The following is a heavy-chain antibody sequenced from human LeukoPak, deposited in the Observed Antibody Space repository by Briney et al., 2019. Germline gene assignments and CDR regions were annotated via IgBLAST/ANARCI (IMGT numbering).Heavy chain of an antibody. CDR3: ARDLVIHYYGREV. Sequence: GGSLRLSCAASGFTFSSYSMNWVRQAPEKGLEWVSSISSSSSYIYYADSVKGRFTISRDNAKNSLYLQMNSLRAEDTAVYDSARDLVIHYYGREVWGQGPPATASS. V-gene: IGHV3-21*01. CDR1: GFTFSSYS. J-gene: IGHJ6*02. CDR2: ISSSSSYI. D-gene: IGHD2-21*01.